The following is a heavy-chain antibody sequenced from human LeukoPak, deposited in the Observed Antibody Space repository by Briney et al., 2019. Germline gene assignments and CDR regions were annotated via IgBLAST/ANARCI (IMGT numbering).Heavy chain of an antibody. V-gene: IGHV3-48*03. Sequence: GGSLRLSCVASGFTVSRKYMNWVRQAPGKGLEWVSYISSSGSTIYYADSVKGRFTISRDNAKNSLYLQMNSLRAEDTAVYYCAELGITMIGGVWGKGTTVTISS. D-gene: IGHD3-10*02. CDR3: AELGITMIGGV. J-gene: IGHJ6*04. CDR2: ISSSGSTI. CDR1: GFTVSRKY.